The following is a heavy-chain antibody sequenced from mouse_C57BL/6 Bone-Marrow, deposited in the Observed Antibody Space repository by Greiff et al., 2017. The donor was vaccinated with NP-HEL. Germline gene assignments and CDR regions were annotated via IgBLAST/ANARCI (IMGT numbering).Heavy chain of an antibody. Sequence: EVQLVESGGGLVQPKGSLKLSCAASGFTFNTYAMHWVRQAPGKGLEWVARIRSKSSNNATYYADTVKDRFTISRDDSQSMIYLQMNNLKTEDTAMYYCVRDKGLYYFDYWGQGTTLTVSS. CDR2: IRSKSSNNAT. CDR1: GFTFNTYA. V-gene: IGHV10-3*01. J-gene: IGHJ2*01. CDR3: VRDKGLYYFDY.